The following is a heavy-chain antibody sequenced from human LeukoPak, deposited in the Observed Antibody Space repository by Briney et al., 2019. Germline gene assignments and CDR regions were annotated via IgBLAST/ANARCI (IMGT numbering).Heavy chain of an antibody. D-gene: IGHD3-10*02. CDR1: GFTFSSYA. J-gene: IGHJ6*04. CDR3: AELGITMIGGV. V-gene: IGHV3-48*03. CDR2: ISSSGSTI. Sequence: SGGSLRLSCAASGFTFSSYAMTWVRQAPGKGLEWVSYISSSGSTIYYADSVKGRFTIPRDNAKNSLYLQMNSLRAEDTAVYYCAELGITMIGGVWGKGTTVTISS.